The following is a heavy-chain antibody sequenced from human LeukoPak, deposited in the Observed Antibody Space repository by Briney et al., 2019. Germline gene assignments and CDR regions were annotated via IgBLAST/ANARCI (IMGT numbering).Heavy chain of an antibody. V-gene: IGHV4-4*08. CDR2: MFPSGSP. CDR1: GGSFSSYY. Sequence: SETLSLTCTVSGGSFSSYYWTWIRQPPGKGLEWVGYMFPSGSPSHNPSLKSRVTMSADRSKNQLSLEVTSVTAADTAVYYCARAVYGSGSHFFDCWGQGTLVTVSS. D-gene: IGHD3-10*01. J-gene: IGHJ4*02. CDR3: ARAVYGSGSHFFDC.